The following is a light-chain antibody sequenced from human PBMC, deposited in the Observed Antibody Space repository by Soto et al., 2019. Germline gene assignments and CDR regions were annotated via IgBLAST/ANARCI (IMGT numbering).Light chain of an antibody. Sequence: DIQMTQSPSTLSASVGDRVTITCRASQSISSWLAWYQQKPGKAPKLLIYDASSLESGVPSRFSGSGSGTEFTLTISSLQPDDFATYYCQQYNSYTLFVQGTKLEIK. J-gene: IGKJ2*01. V-gene: IGKV1-5*01. CDR1: QSISSW. CDR2: DAS. CDR3: QQYNSYTL.